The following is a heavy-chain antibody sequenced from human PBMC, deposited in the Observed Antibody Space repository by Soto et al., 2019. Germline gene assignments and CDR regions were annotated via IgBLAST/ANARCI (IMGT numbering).Heavy chain of an antibody. CDR1: GFTFSSYA. Sequence: QAGGSLRLSCAASGFTFSSYAMSWVRQAPGKGLEWVSAISGSGGSTYYADSVKGRFTISRDNSKNTLYLQMNSLRAEDTAVYYCAKFKGITGTTSYFDYWGQGTLVTVSS. CDR3: AKFKGITGTTSYFDY. V-gene: IGHV3-23*01. J-gene: IGHJ4*02. CDR2: ISGSGGST. D-gene: IGHD1-20*01.